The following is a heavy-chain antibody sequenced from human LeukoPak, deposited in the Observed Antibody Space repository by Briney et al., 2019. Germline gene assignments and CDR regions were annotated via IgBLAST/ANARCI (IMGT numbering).Heavy chain of an antibody. D-gene: IGHD3-22*01. V-gene: IGHV3-15*01. CDR3: SLFYYDSSGYCEAIGYSYGKDV. CDR1: GFTFNKAW. Sequence: GGSLRLSCAASGFTFNKAWMSWVRQAPGKGLEWIGRIKSRTDGGTTDYAAPVKGRFTISREDSKSMLYLQMNRLKNEDTAVYFCSLFYYDSSGYCEAIGYSYGKDVWGEGNTVTVSS. CDR2: IKSRTDGGTT. J-gene: IGHJ6*04.